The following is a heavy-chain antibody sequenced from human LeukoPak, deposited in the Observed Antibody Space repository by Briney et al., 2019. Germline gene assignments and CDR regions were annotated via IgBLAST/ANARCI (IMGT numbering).Heavy chain of an antibody. V-gene: IGHV3-23*01. CDR3: ANGWSPDY. J-gene: IGHJ4*02. Sequence: RGSLRLSCAASGFTFSSYAMSWVRQAPGKGLEWVSGISGSGGSTYYADSVKGRFTIFRDNSKNTLYLQMNSLRAEDTAVYHCANGWSPDYWGRGTLVTVSS. D-gene: IGHD2-15*01. CDR1: GFTFSSYA. CDR2: ISGSGGST.